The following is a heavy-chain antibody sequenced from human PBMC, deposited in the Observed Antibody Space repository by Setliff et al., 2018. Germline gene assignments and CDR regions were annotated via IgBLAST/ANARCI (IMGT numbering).Heavy chain of an antibody. CDR2: IYTSWST. Sequence: ASETLSLICTVSGGSVGNSYYYWNWIRQPAGKELEWIGQIYTSWSTTYNPSLKSRVTISIDKSKNQFSLSLTSVTAADTAVYYCAKGDGGYPSDSWGQGSLVTVSS. J-gene: IGHJ4*02. CDR3: AKGDGGYPSDS. V-gene: IGHV4-61*09. D-gene: IGHD2-15*01. CDR1: GGSVGNSYYY.